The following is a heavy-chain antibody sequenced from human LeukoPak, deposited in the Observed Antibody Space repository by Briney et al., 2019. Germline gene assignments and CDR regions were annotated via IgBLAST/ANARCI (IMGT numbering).Heavy chain of an antibody. Sequence: GGSLRLSCAASGFTFSSYWMSWVRQAPGKGLEWVANIKQDGSEKYYVDSVKVRFTISRDNAKNSLYLQMNSLRAEDTAVYCCARLDDFWSGYWGNYYYYMDVWGKGTTVTVSS. CDR1: GFTFSSYW. D-gene: IGHD3-3*01. CDR2: IKQDGSEK. V-gene: IGHV3-7*01. J-gene: IGHJ6*03. CDR3: ARLDDFWSGYWGNYYYYMDV.